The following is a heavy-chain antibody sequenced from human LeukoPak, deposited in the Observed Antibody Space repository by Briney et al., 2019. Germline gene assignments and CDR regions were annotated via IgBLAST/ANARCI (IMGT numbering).Heavy chain of an antibody. CDR1: GFTFSSYA. J-gene: IGHJ4*02. CDR3: AKVTGGDMITYGGLDY. CDR2: ISGNGDIT. V-gene: IGHV3-23*01. Sequence: PGGSLSLSCAASGFTFSSYAMSWVRQAPGKGLEWVSAISGNGDITYYTDSVKGRFTISRDNSKNTLYLQMNSLRAEDTAVYYCAKVTGGDMITYGGLDYWGQGTLVTVSS. D-gene: IGHD3-16*01.